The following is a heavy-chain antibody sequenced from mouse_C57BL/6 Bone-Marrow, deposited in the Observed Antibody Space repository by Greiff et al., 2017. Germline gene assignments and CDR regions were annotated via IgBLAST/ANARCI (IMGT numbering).Heavy chain of an antibody. V-gene: IGHV1-64*01. D-gene: IGHD2-1*01. Sequence: QVQLQQPGAELVKPGASVKLSCKASGYTFTSYWMHWVKQRPGQGLEWIGMIHPNSGSTNYNEKFKSKDTLTVDKSSSTAYMQLMRLTSADYAVYYCARPLYGNYVGFAYWGQGTLVTVSA. J-gene: IGHJ3*01. CDR1: GYTFTSYW. CDR2: IHPNSGST. CDR3: ARPLYGNYVGFAY.